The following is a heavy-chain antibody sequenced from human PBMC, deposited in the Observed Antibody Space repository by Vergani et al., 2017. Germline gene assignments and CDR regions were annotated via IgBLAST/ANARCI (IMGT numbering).Heavy chain of an antibody. Sequence: QVQLVESGGGVVQPGRSLRLSCAASGFTFSSYGMHWVRQAPGKGLEWVAVISYDGSNKYYADSVKGRFTISRDNSKNTLYLQMNSLRAEDTAVYYCARGVVAANYYYYGMDVWGQGTTVTVSS. J-gene: IGHJ6*02. CDR2: ISYDGSNK. CDR3: ARGVVAANYYYYGMDV. V-gene: IGHV3-30*03. D-gene: IGHD2-15*01. CDR1: GFTFSSYG.